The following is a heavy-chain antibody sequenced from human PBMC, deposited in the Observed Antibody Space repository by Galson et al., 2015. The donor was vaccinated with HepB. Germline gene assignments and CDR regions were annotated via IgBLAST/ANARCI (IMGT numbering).Heavy chain of an antibody. D-gene: IGHD2/OR15-2a*01. CDR1: GFPFRRYG. J-gene: IGHJ6*02. CDR2: ISGSESKA. Sequence: SLRLSCAASGFPFRRYGLSWVRQAPGQGLEWVAGISGSESKAYYADSVNGRFTITRDTSKNTLYLQLSRLRADDTAVYYCAKGLYDTYHYYSTMDVWGQGTTVSVS. CDR3: AKGLYDTYHYYSTMDV. V-gene: IGHV3-23*01.